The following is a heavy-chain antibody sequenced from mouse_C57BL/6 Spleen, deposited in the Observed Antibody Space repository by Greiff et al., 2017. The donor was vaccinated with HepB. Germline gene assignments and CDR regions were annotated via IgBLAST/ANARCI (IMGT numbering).Heavy chain of an antibody. Sequence: EVKLVESGGGLVKPGGSLKLSCAASGFTFSSYAMSWVRQTPEKRLEWVATISDGGSYTYYPDNVKGRFTISRDNAKNNLYLQMSHLKSEDTAMYYCAREELGYAMYYWGEGTSVTVSS. V-gene: IGHV5-4*01. J-gene: IGHJ4*01. CDR2: ISDGGSYT. CDR3: AREELGYAMYY. D-gene: IGHD3-3*01. CDR1: GFTFSSYA.